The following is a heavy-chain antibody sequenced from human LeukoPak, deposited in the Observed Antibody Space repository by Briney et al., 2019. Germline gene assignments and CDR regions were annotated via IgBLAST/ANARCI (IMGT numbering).Heavy chain of an antibody. CDR1: GGSISSYY. D-gene: IGHD4-17*01. CDR2: IYYSGST. Sequence: PSETLSLTCTVSGGSISSYYWSWIRQPPGKGLEWIGYIYYSGSTNYNPSLKSRVTISVDTSKNQFSLKLSSVTAADTAVYYCARTTVTTPYYYYYYGMDVWGQGTTVTVSS. V-gene: IGHV4-59*08. CDR3: ARTTVTTPYYYYYYGMDV. J-gene: IGHJ6*02.